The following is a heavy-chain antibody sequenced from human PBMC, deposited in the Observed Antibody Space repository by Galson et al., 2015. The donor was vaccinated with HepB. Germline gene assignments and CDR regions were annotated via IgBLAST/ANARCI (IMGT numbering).Heavy chain of an antibody. CDR2: INPSGGST. CDR1: GYTFTSYY. V-gene: IGHV1-46*01. CDR3: ARDAYYYDSSGVNWFDP. Sequence: SVKVSCKASGYTFTSYYVHWVRQAPGQGLEWMGIINPSGGSTSYAQKFQGRVTMTRDTSTSTVYVELSSLRSEDTAVYYCARDAYYYDSSGVNWFDPWGQGTLVTVSS. D-gene: IGHD3-22*01. J-gene: IGHJ5*02.